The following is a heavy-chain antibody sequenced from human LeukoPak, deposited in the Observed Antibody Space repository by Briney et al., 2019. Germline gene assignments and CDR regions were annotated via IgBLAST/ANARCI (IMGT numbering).Heavy chain of an antibody. J-gene: IGHJ4*02. D-gene: IGHD3-9*01. CDR2: IYWDEDE. CDR3: ARSPYYDILTGSRGTFDY. Sequence: SGPTLVNPTQTLTLTCTFSGFSFSTSGVGVGWIRQPPGKALEWLAVIYWDEDERYRPSLKSRLTIHKDTSKNQVVLTMTNMDPVDTATYYCARSPYYDILTGSRGTFDYWGRGILVTVSS. CDR1: GFSFSTSGVG. V-gene: IGHV2-5*02.